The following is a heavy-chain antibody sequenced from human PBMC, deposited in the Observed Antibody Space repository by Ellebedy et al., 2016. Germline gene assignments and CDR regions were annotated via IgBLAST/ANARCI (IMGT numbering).Heavy chain of an antibody. V-gene: IGHV4-38-2*02. CDR2: IYRSGST. D-gene: IGHD2-15*01. J-gene: IGHJ2*01. Sequence: SETLSLTXTVSGYSISSGYYWVWIRQPPGKGLAWIASIYRSGSTYYNPSLRSRVAMSVDTSKNQFSLTLRSVTAADTAVYYCASDSDGSSAWYFDLWGRGTLVTVSS. CDR1: GYSISSGYY. CDR3: ASDSDGSSAWYFDL.